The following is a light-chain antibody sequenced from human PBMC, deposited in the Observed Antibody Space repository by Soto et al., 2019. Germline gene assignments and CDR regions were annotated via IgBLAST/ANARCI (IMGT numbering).Light chain of an antibody. CDR3: QQYNSWT. CDR1: QSISSW. Sequence: DIQMTQSPSTLSASVGDRVTITCRASQSISSWLAWYQQKPGKAPKLLIYDASSLESGVPSRFSGSGSGTEFTLTISSLQPDDFATYYCQQYNSWTFGQGTKEEIK. J-gene: IGKJ1*01. CDR2: DAS. V-gene: IGKV1-5*01.